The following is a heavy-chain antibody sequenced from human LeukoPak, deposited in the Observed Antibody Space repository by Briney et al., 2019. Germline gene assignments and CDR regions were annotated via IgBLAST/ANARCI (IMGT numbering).Heavy chain of an antibody. J-gene: IGHJ6*02. CDR2: ISGSGGST. D-gene: IGHD3-3*01. CDR1: GFTFSSYA. CDR3: AKVDFWSGYSNYYYGMDV. Sequence: GGSLRPSCAASGFTFSSYAMSWVRQAPGKGLEWVSAISGSGGSTYYADSVKGRFTISRDNSKNTLYLQMNSLRAEDTAVYYCAKVDFWSGYSNYYYGMDVWGQGTTVTVPS. V-gene: IGHV3-23*01.